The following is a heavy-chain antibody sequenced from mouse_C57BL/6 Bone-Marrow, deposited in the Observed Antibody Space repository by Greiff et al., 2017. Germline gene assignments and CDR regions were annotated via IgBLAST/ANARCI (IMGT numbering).Heavy chain of an antibody. V-gene: IGHV1-26*01. CDR3: ARTAQAWFAY. D-gene: IGHD3-2*02. J-gene: IGHJ3*01. Sequence: VQLQQSGPELVKPGASVKISCKASGYTFTDYYMNWVKQSHGKSLEWIGDINPNNGGTSYNQKFKGKATLTVDKSSSTAYMELRSLTSEDSAVYYCARTAQAWFAYCGQGTLVTVSA. CDR1: GYTFTDYY. CDR2: INPNNGGT.